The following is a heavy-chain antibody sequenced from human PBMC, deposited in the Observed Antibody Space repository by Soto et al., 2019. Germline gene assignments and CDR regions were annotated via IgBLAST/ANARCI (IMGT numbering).Heavy chain of an antibody. D-gene: IGHD6-6*01. Sequence: SETLSLTCSVSEDSITSITYYWGWIRQPPGKGLECIGNIYYDGNTYYNPSLKSRVTVSLDTAKNQFSLRLNSVTAADTAVYYCARSTIAPRLFMYPFDSWGQGILVTVSS. J-gene: IGHJ4*02. CDR1: EDSITSITYY. CDR3: ARSTIAPRLFMYPFDS. CDR2: IYYDGNT. V-gene: IGHV4-39*01.